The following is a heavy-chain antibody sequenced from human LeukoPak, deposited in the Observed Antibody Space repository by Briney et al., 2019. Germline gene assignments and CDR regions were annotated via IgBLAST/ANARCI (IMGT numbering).Heavy chain of an antibody. CDR2: INHSEST. D-gene: IGHD2-15*01. CDR3: ARGLAGEGGYCSVGSCPSLDY. CDR1: GGSFSGYY. J-gene: IGHJ4*02. Sequence: PSETLSLTCAVYGGSFSGYYWSWIRQPPGKGLEWIGEINHSESTNYNPSLKSRVTISVDTSKNQFSLKLSSVTAADTAVYYCARGLAGEGGYCSVGSCPSLDYWGQGTLVTVSS. V-gene: IGHV4-34*01.